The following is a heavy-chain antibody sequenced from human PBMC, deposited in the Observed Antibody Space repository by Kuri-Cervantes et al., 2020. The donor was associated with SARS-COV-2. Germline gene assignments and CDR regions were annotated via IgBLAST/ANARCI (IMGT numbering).Heavy chain of an antibody. Sequence: SETLSLTCTVSGYSISSGYYWSWIRRPAGKGLEWIGYIYTSGSTNYNPSLKSRVTISVDTSKNQFSLKLSSVTAADTAVYYCARERANGSVDYWGQGTLVTVSS. V-gene: IGHV4-61*09. D-gene: IGHD3-10*01. CDR1: GYSISSGYY. CDR3: ARERANGSVDY. CDR2: IYTSGST. J-gene: IGHJ4*02.